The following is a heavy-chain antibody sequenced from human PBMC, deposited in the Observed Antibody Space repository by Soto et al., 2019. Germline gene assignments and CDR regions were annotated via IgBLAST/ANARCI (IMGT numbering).Heavy chain of an antibody. CDR3: ARRRSLDY. CDR1: GGSISSYY. CDR2: IYYSGST. J-gene: IGHJ4*02. V-gene: IGHV4-59*08. Sequence: SETLSLTCTVSGGSISSYYWSWIRQPPGKGLEWIGYIYYSGSTNYNPSLKSRVTISVDTSKNQFSLKLSSVTAADTAVYYCARRRSLDYWGQGTLVTVSS.